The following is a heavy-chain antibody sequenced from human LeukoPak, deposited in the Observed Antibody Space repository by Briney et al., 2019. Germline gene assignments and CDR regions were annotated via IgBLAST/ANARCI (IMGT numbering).Heavy chain of an antibody. D-gene: IGHD5-12*01. CDR3: ARDHGGYETEYYFDY. J-gene: IGHJ4*02. Sequence: ASVKVSCEASGYTFTSYGISWVRQAPGQGLEWMGWISAYNGNTNYAQKLQGRVTLATDASTSTAYMELRSLRSDDTAVYYCARDHGGYETEYYFDYWGQGTLVTVSS. CDR2: ISAYNGNT. CDR1: GYTFTSYG. V-gene: IGHV1-18*01.